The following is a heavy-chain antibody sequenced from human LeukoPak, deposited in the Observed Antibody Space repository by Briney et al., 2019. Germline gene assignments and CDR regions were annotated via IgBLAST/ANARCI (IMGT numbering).Heavy chain of an antibody. V-gene: IGHV3-30*04. D-gene: IGHD6-13*01. Sequence: GGSLRLSCAASGFTFSSYAMHWVRQAPGKGLEWVALISYDGSNKYFADSVKGRFTISRDNSKNTLYLQMNSLRAEDTAVYYCAKDRAAAVFDYWGQGTLVTVSS. CDR3: AKDRAAAVFDY. J-gene: IGHJ4*02. CDR1: GFTFSSYA. CDR2: ISYDGSNK.